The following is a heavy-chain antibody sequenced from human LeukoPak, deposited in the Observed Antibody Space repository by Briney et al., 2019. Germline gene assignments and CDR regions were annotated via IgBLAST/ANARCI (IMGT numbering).Heavy chain of an antibody. V-gene: IGHV4-31*03. J-gene: IGHJ5*02. CDR1: GGSISSGGYY. CDR3: ARPKEITFGNPSWFDP. Sequence: SETLSLTCTVSGGSISSGGYYSSWIRQHPGKGLEWIGYIYYSGSTYYNPSLKSRVTISVDTSKNQFSLKLSSVTAADTAVYYCARPKEITFGNPSWFDPWGQGTLVTVSS. D-gene: IGHD3-16*01. CDR2: IYYSGST.